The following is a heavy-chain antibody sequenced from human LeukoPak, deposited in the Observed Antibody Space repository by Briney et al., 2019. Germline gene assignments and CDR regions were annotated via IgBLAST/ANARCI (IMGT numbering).Heavy chain of an antibody. Sequence: GGSLRLSCAASGFTFSSYEMNWVRQAPGKGLEWVSYISSSGRTIYYADSVKGRFTISRDNAKNSLYLQMNSLRAEDTAVYYCARDPPYGSGTDYWGQGTLVTVSS. CDR1: GFTFSSYE. J-gene: IGHJ4*02. CDR3: ARDPPYGSGTDY. V-gene: IGHV3-48*03. D-gene: IGHD3-10*01. CDR2: ISSSGRTI.